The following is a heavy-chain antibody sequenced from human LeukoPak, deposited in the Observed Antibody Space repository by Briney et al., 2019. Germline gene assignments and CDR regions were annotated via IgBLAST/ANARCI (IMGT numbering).Heavy chain of an antibody. CDR3: ARGGYNWSYEDY. CDR1: GFTFDDYG. Sequence: GGSLRLSCAASGFTFDDYGMSWVRQAPGKGLEWVSSINWNGGSTGYADSVKGRFTISRDNAKNSLYLQMNSLRAEDTALYYCARGGYNWSYEDYWGQGTLVTVSS. J-gene: IGHJ4*02. CDR2: INWNGGST. V-gene: IGHV3-20*04. D-gene: IGHD1-7*01.